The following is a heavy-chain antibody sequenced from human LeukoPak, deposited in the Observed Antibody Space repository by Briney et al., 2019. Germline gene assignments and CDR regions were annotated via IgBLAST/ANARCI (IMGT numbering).Heavy chain of an antibody. D-gene: IGHD2/OR15-2a*01. J-gene: IGHJ4*02. CDR2: ISGSGGTT. V-gene: IGHV3-23*01. CDR3: AKDWDGTVGLIVATVAN. CDR1: GFTFSDYA. Sequence: QPGGSLRLSCVASGFTFSDYAMSWLRQAPGKGLEWVSAISGSGGTTHYTASVRGRFSISRDNSRNTLYLQMNSLRDDDTAIYYCAKDWDGTVGLIVATVANWGQGTLVTVSS.